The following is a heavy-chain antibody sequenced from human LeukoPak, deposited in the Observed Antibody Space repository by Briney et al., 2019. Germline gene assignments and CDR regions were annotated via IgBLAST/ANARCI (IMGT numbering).Heavy chain of an antibody. V-gene: IGHV1-69*13. Sequence: SLKVSCKASGGTFISYAISWVRQAPGQGLEWMGGIIPIFGTANYAQKFQGRVTITADESTSTAYMELSSLRSEDTAVYYCARDQLQLERGGWFDPWGQGTLVTVSS. CDR1: GGTFISYA. CDR3: ARDQLQLERGGWFDP. D-gene: IGHD1-1*01. J-gene: IGHJ5*02. CDR2: IIPIFGTA.